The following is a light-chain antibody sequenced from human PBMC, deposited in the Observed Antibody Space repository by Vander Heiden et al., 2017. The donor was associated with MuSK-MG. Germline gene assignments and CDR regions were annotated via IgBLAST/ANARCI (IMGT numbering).Light chain of an antibody. J-gene: IGLJ2*01. Sequence: YVLTQPPSVSVAPGPTASISCRGNNIGGKSVHWYQQRPGKAPVLVVHDDSGRLSGIPERFSGSNSGNTATLTISRVEAGEEADDFCQVYQSGSDTGMVFGGGTKLTVL. CDR2: DDS. V-gene: IGLV3-21*02. CDR3: QVYQSGSDTGMV. CDR1: NIGGKS.